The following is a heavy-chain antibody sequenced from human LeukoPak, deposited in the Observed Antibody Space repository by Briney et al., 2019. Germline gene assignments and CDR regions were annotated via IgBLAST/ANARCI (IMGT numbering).Heavy chain of an antibody. V-gene: IGHV4-4*07. D-gene: IGHD3-16*01. CDR1: GVSVTNYY. Sequence: SETLSLTCSVSGVSVTNYYWSWVRQPAGKRLEWIGRNYPTGDTIYNPSLKSRVTMSVDMSKNHLSLKLTSVTAADAAVYYCAGDLTARGSFDYWGQGILVSVSS. CDR3: AGDLTARGSFDY. CDR2: NYPTGDT. J-gene: IGHJ4*02.